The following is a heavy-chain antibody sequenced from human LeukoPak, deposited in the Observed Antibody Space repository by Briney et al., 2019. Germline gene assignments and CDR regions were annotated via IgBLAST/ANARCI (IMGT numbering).Heavy chain of an antibody. J-gene: IGHJ4*02. D-gene: IGHD3-10*01. V-gene: IGHV3-23*01. CDR1: GFTFNNYL. Sequence: GGSLRLSCAASGFTFNNYLMSWVRQAPGKGLEWVSVLFTGGGRTLYADSVKGRFTISGDTSRTTLYLQMNGLRAEDTAVYFCAKECDYSPGHKFDLWGQGTLVTVSS. CDR2: LFTGGGRT. CDR3: AKECDYSPGHKFDL.